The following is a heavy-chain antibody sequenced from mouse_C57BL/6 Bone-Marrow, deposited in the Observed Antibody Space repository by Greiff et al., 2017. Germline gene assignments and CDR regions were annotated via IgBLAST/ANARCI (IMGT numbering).Heavy chain of an antibody. CDR1: GHTFTSYW. CDR3: ARWYYGSKDY. V-gene: IGHV1-69*01. CDR2: IDPSDSYT. D-gene: IGHD1-1*01. J-gene: IGHJ2*01. Sequence: QVQLQQPGAELVMPGASVKLSCKASGHTFTSYWMHWVKQRPGQGLEWIGEIDPSDSYTNYNQKFKGKSTLTVDKSSSTAYMQLSSLTSEDSAVYYCARWYYGSKDYWGQGTTLTVSS.